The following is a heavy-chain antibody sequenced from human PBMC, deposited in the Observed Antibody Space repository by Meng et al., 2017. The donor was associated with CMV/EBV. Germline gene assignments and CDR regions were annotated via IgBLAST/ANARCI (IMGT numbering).Heavy chain of an antibody. J-gene: IGHJ4*02. CDR2: ISSSSSTI. D-gene: IGHD5-18*01. CDR1: GFTFSSYS. CDR3: ARDRGIQLWFENVYYFDY. Sequence: GALRLSCAASGFTFSSYSMNWVRQAPGKGLEWVSYISSSSSTIYYADSVKGRFPISRDNAKNSLYLQMNSLRAEDTAVYYCARDRGIQLWFENVYYFDYWGQGPLVTVSS. V-gene: IGHV3-48*04.